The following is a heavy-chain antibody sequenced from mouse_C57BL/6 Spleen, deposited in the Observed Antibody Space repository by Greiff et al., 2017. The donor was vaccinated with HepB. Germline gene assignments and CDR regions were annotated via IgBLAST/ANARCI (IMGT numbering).Heavy chain of an antibody. CDR1: GYAFSSSW. D-gene: IGHD2-3*01. J-gene: IGHJ4*01. Sequence: VQLQESGPELVKPGASVKISCKASGYAFSSSWMNWVKQRPGKGLEWIGRIYPGDGDTNYNGKFNGKATLTADKSSSTAYMQLSSLTSEDSAVYFCARDGGRNYAMDYWGQGTSVTVSS. CDR2: IYPGDGDT. V-gene: IGHV1-82*01. CDR3: ARDGGRNYAMDY.